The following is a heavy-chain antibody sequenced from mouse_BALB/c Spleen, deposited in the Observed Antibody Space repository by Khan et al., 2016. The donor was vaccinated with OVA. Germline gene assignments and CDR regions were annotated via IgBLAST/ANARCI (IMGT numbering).Heavy chain of an antibody. CDR2: ISTYHGNT. J-gene: IGHJ4*01. V-gene: IGHV1S137*01. CDR1: GYTFSDYA. Sequence: QVQLKQSGPELVRPGASVKISCKGSGYTFSDYAMHWVKQSHAKSLEWIGVISTYHGNTNYNKKFKGKVTMTVDKSSSTAYMELARLTSEDSAIYYCASGFEVFYVMTYWGQGTSVTVSS. CDR3: ASGFEVFYVMTY.